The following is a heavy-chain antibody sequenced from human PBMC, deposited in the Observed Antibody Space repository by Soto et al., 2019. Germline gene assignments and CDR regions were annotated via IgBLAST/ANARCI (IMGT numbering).Heavy chain of an antibody. CDR3: ARGLWFGELYGDGMDV. CDR1: GFTFSSYA. Sequence: PGGSLGLSCAASGFTFSSYAMHWVRQAPGKGLEWVAVISYDGSNKYYADSVKGRFTISRDNSKNTLYLQMNSLRAEDTAVYYCARGLWFGELYGDGMDVWGQGTTVTVSS. CDR2: ISYDGSNK. J-gene: IGHJ6*02. V-gene: IGHV3-30-3*01. D-gene: IGHD3-10*01.